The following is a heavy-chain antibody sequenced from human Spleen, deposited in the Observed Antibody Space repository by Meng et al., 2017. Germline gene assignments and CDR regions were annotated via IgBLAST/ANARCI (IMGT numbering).Heavy chain of an antibody. CDR3: ATRGNPYLNC. Sequence: QVQLVQSGAELKKPGASGRVSCTASGYTFSTSAITWVRQAPGQGLEWMGWISAYNGKTDYALKFQDRVTMTTDTFTNTAYMELRSLRSDDTAVYYCATRGNPYLNCWGQGTLVTVSS. J-gene: IGHJ4*02. CDR1: GYTFSTSA. CDR2: ISAYNGKT. V-gene: IGHV1-18*01.